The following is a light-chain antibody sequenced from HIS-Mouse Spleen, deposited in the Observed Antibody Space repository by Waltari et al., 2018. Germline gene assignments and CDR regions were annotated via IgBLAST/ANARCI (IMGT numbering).Light chain of an antibody. CDR2: GAS. J-gene: IGKJ4*01. CDR1: QSDSSSY. V-gene: IGKV3-20*01. CDR3: QQYGSSPLT. Sequence: EIVLTQSPGTLSWSPGERATLSCRASQSDSSSYLAWYQQKPGQAPRLLIYGASSRATGIPDRFSGSGSGTDFTLTISRLEPEDFAVYYCQQYGSSPLTFGGGTKVEIK.